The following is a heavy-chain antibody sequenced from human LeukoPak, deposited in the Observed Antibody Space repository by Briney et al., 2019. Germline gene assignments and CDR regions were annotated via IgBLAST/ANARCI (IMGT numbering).Heavy chain of an antibody. CDR3: ARDPYSGSYGDYYYYYMDV. Sequence: GGSLRLSCAASGFTFSSYSMNWVRQAPGKGLEWVSSITSSGTYIYYADSVKGRFTIPRDNAKNSLYLQMNSLRPEDTAVYYCARDPYSGSYGDYYYYYMDVWGKGTTVTISS. J-gene: IGHJ6*03. CDR2: ITSSGTYI. D-gene: IGHD1-26*01. CDR1: GFTFSSYS. V-gene: IGHV3-21*01.